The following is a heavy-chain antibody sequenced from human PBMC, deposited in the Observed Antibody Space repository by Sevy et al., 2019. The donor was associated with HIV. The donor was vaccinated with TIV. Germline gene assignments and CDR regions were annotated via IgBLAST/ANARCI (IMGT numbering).Heavy chain of an antibody. J-gene: IGHJ6*03. CDR2: TYSRSKWYN. CDR3: ARVLSPDYYMDV. CDR1: GDSVSSNSAA. D-gene: IGHD3-10*02. Sequence: KQSPTVSLTCAISGDSVSSNSAAWNWIRQSPSRALEWLGRTYSRSKWYNAYAVSVKSRITINPDTSKNQFSRQLNSVTTEDTAVYYCARVLSPDYYMDVWGKGTTVIVSS. V-gene: IGHV6-1*01.